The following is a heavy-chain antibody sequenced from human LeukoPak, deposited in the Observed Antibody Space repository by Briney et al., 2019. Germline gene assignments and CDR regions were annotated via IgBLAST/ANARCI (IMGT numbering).Heavy chain of an antibody. Sequence: SVKVSCKASGGTFSSYTISWVRQAPGQGLEWMGRIIPILGIANYAQKFQGRVTITTDESTSTAYMELSSLRSEDTAVYYCARETSIAAASPIDYWGQGTLVTVSS. D-gene: IGHD6-13*01. CDR1: GGTFSSYT. CDR3: ARETSIAAASPIDY. CDR2: IIPILGIA. V-gene: IGHV1-69*16. J-gene: IGHJ4*02.